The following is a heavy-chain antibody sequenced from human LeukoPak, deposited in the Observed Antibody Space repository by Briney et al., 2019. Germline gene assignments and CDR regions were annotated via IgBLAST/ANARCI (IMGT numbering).Heavy chain of an antibody. J-gene: IGHJ6*03. Sequence: ASVKVSCKASGYTFTGYYMHWVRQAPGQGLEWMGWINPNSGGTNCAQKFQGRVTMTRETSINTAYMELSSLRFDDTAVYYCARGATAGRFSLRPTGAYYMDVWGKGTTVTVSS. CDR3: ARGATAGRFSLRPTGAYYMDV. V-gene: IGHV1-2*02. CDR1: GYTFTGYY. CDR2: INPNSGGT. D-gene: IGHD6-13*01.